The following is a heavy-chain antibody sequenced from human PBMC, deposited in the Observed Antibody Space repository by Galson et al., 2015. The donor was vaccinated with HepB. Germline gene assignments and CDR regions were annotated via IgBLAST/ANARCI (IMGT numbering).Heavy chain of an antibody. D-gene: IGHD3-22*01. J-gene: IGHJ4*02. V-gene: IGHV3-23*01. CDR3: AKDRGYYYDSSGTFDY. Sequence: SLRLSCAASGFTFSSYVMSWVRQAPGKGLEWVASISGGGGTTYYADSVKGRFTISRDNSENTLYLQMNSLRAEDTAVYYCAKDRGYYYDSSGTFDYWGQGTLVTVSS. CDR1: GFTFSSYV. CDR2: ISGGGGTT.